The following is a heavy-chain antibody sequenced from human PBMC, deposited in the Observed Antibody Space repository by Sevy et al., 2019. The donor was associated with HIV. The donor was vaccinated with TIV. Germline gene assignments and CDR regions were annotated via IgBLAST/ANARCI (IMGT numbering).Heavy chain of an antibody. CDR1: GYTFTSYA. Sequence: ASVKVSCKASGYTFTSYAMHWVRQAPGQRLEWMGWINAGNGNTKYSQKFQGRVTITRDTSASTAYMELSSLRSEDTAVYYCARAGHQWLVPTFDYWGQGTLVTVSS. CDR3: ARAGHQWLVPTFDY. V-gene: IGHV1-3*01. CDR2: INAGNGNT. D-gene: IGHD6-19*01. J-gene: IGHJ4*02.